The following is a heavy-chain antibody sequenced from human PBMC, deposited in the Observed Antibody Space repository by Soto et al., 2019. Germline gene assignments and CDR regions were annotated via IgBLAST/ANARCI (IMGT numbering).Heavy chain of an antibody. CDR1: GGTFSIYD. J-gene: IGHJ5*02. CDR3: ARGRIIVAGGFDP. D-gene: IGHD6-19*01. CDR2: MNPSTGNT. Sequence: ASVKVSCKASGGTFSIYDIIWVRQATGQGLEWMGWMNPSTGNTDSAEKFQGRLTMTRNTSISTVYMELSSLSFEDTAVYYCARGRIIVAGGFDPWGQGTLVTVSS. V-gene: IGHV1-8*02.